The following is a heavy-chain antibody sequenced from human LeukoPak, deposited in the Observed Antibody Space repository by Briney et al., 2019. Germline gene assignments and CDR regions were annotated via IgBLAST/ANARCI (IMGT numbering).Heavy chain of an antibody. V-gene: IGHV4-39*01. CDR2: IYYSGST. CDR3: ARRGIVVVPAAQGNAFDI. Sequence: PSETLSLTCTVSGGSISSSSYYWGWIRQPPGKGLEWIGSIYYSGSTYYNPSLKIRVTISVDTSKDQFSLKLSSVTAADTAVYYCARRGIVVVPAAQGNAFDIWGQGTMVTVSS. CDR1: GGSISSSSYY. J-gene: IGHJ3*02. D-gene: IGHD2-2*01.